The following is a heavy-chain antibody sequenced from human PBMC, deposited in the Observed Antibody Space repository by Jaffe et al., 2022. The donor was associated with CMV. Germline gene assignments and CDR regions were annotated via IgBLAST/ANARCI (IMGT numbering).Heavy chain of an antibody. D-gene: IGHD2-2*01. CDR3: ARLGWSSSSFYGMDV. CDR1: GFTFNTYW. V-gene: IGHV3-7*01. J-gene: IGHJ6*02. Sequence: EVQLVESGGGLVQPGGSLRLSCAASGFTFNTYWMSWVRQAPGMGLDWVADINQHGGEKSYVDTVEGRFTISRDNAKSSLYLQMNSLRVDDTAVYYCARLGWSSSSFYGMDVWGQGTTVTVSS. CDR2: INQHGGEK.